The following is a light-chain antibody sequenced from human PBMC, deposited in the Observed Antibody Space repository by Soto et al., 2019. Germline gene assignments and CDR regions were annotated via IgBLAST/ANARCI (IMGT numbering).Light chain of an antibody. CDR2: DAS. Sequence: DIQMTQSPSTLSASVGDRVTITCRASQTISSSLAWYQHKPGKAPKLLIFDASTLQTGVPSRFSGSGFGTEFTLTTTGLQPNDFATYYCQQHNYYTAVTFGQGTKLEIK. CDR1: QTISSS. V-gene: IGKV1-5*01. J-gene: IGKJ2*01. CDR3: QQHNYYTAVT.